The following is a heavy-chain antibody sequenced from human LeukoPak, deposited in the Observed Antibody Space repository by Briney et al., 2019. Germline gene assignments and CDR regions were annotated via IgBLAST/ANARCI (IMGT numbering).Heavy chain of an antibody. V-gene: IGHV3-30*02. CDR3: AREGLWDY. Sequence: PGGSLRLSCAASGFTFSSYGMHWVRQAPGKGLEWVAFIRYDGSNKYYADSVKGRFTISRDNAKNSLYLQMNSLRAEDTAVYYCAREGLWDYWGQGTLVTVSS. D-gene: IGHD3-16*01. CDR2: IRYDGSNK. J-gene: IGHJ4*02. CDR1: GFTFSSYG.